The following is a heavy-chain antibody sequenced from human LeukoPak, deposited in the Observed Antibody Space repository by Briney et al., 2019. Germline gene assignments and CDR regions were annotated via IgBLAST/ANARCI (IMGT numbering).Heavy chain of an antibody. V-gene: IGHV3-21*04. CDR1: GFTFSSYS. CDR3: VRDRGTYRPIDY. J-gene: IGHJ4*02. CDR2: ISYTGTYI. D-gene: IGHD1-26*01. Sequence: GGSLRLSCAASGFTFSSYSMNWVRQAPGKGLEWVSSISYTGTYIYYADSVKGRFTISRDNAQNSLYLQMNSLRAEDTAIYYCVRDRGTYRPIDYWGQGTLVTVSS.